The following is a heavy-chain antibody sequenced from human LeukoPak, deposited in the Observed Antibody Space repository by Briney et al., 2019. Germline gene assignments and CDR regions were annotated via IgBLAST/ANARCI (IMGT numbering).Heavy chain of an antibody. CDR3: ARQRVWGSYRPYYFDY. CDR2: INHSGST. Sequence: SETLSLTCAVYGGSFSGYYWSWIRQPPGKGLEWIGEINHSGSTNYNPSLKSRVTISVDTSKNQFSLKLSSVTAADTAMYYCARQRVWGSYRPYYFDYWGQGTLVTVSS. V-gene: IGHV4-34*01. J-gene: IGHJ4*02. D-gene: IGHD3-16*02. CDR1: GGSFSGYY.